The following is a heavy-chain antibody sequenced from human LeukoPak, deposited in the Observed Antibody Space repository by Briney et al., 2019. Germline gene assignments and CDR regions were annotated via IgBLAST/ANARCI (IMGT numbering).Heavy chain of an antibody. CDR2: INHSGST. CDR1: GGSFSGYY. J-gene: IGHJ6*03. CDR3: ARVDYYYYYMDV. Sequence: SETLSLTCAAYGGSFSGYYWSWIRQPPGKGLEWIGEINHSGSTNYNPSLKSRVTISVDRSKNQFSLKLSSVTAADTAVYYCARVDYYYYYMDVWGKGTTVTVSS. V-gene: IGHV4-34*01.